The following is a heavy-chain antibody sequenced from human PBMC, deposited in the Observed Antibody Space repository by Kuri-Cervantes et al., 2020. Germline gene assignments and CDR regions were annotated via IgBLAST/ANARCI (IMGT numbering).Heavy chain of an antibody. CDR3: ARDDPMDV. CDR1: GYTFTSYD. CDR2: INPSGGST. V-gene: IGHV1-46*01. J-gene: IGHJ6*02. Sequence: ASVKVSCKASGYTFTSYDINWVRQAPGQGLEWMGIINPSGGSTSYAQKFQGRATMTRDTSTSTVYMELSSLRSEDTAVYYCARDDPMDVWGQGTTVTVSS.